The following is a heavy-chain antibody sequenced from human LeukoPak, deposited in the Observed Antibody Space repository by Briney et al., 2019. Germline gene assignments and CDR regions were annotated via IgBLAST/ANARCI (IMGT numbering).Heavy chain of an antibody. CDR3: ARGGGYASPIGY. D-gene: IGHD5-12*01. Sequence: SETLSLTCTLSGGSISTYYWSWMRQRPGKGLEWSGYIYHSGSTNYNPSLKSRVTISVDTSKNQFSLKLSSVTAADTAVYYCARGGGYASPIGYWGQGALVTVSS. CDR1: GGSISTYY. CDR2: IYHSGST. J-gene: IGHJ4*02. V-gene: IGHV4-59*01.